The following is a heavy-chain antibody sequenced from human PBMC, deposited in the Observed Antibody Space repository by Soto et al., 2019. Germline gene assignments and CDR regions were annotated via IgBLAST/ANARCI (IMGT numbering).Heavy chain of an antibody. V-gene: IGHV3-64*01. Sequence: GSLRLSCAASGFTFSTYTMHWVRQAPGKGLEYVSAIRSDGDNTYYANSVKGRFTISRDNSKNTLYLQMGSLRAEDMAVYYCAVYDFWSGSWAFDYSGQGTLVTVSS. CDR2: IRSDGDNT. CDR1: GFTFSTYT. CDR3: AVYDFWSGSWAFDY. J-gene: IGHJ4*02. D-gene: IGHD3-3*01.